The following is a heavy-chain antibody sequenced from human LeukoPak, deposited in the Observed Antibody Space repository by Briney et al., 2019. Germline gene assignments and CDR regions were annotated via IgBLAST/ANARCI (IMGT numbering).Heavy chain of an antibody. CDR3: ARGEWSGLKDGFNI. V-gene: IGHV4-59*01. J-gene: IGHJ3*02. Sequence: SETLSLTCSVSGGSISSYYWSWIRQTPRKGLEGIGYIYYSGSSDYNPSLKSRATISVDTSKNHFSLKLSSLTAADTAVYYCARGEWSGLKDGFNIWGPGTMVTVSS. CDR2: IYYSGSS. D-gene: IGHD3-3*01. CDR1: GGSISSYY.